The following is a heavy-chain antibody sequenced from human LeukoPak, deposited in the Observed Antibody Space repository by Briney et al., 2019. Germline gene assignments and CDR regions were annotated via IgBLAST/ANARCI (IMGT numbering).Heavy chain of an antibody. CDR2: IYFDTKNI. Sequence: GGSLRLSCAASGFSFSSYGLHWVRQAPGKGLEWVAVIYFDTKNIHYADSVKGRFTVSRDDSKNTLYLQMNSLRAEDTAVYYCARESCLNAVCYTGEGAFDIRGQGTMVTVSS. CDR3: ARESCLNAVCYTGEGAFDI. CDR1: GFSFSSYG. D-gene: IGHD2-8*01. V-gene: IGHV3-33*01. J-gene: IGHJ3*02.